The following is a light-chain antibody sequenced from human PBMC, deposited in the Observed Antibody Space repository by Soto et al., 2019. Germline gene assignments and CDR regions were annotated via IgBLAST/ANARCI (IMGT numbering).Light chain of an antibody. V-gene: IGLV1-40*01. CDR3: QSYDISLSANV. CDR1: SSNIGADYD. J-gene: IGLJ1*01. CDR2: GNT. Sequence: QPVLTQPPSVSGAPGQRVTISCTGGSSNIGADYDIHWYQQVPGRAPKLLISGNTNRPSGVPDRFSGSKSGTSASLAITGLQAEAEADYYCQSYDISLSANVFGTGTKVTVL.